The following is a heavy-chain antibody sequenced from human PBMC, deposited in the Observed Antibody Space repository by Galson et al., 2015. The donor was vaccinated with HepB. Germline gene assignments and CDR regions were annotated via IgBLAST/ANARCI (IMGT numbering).Heavy chain of an antibody. J-gene: IGHJ3*02. CDR2: IKQDGSEK. CDR3: ARDRIYFDSSGYLDAFDI. Sequence: SLRLSCAASGFTFSSYWMRWVRQAPGKGLEWVANIKQDGSEKYYVDSVKGRFTISRDNAKNSLYLQMNSLRAEDTAVYYCARDRIYFDSSGYLDAFDIWGQGTMVTVSS. V-gene: IGHV3-7*03. D-gene: IGHD3-22*01. CDR1: GFTFSSYW.